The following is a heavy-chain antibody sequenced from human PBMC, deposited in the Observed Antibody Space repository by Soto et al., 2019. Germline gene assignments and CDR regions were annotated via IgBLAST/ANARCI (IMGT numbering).Heavy chain of an antibody. V-gene: IGHV4-61*08. CDR2: IYYSGST. D-gene: IGHD3-10*02. CDR1: GGSISSGGYY. CDR3: ARHYGREKGFDY. J-gene: IGHJ4*02. Sequence: SETLSLTCTVSGGSISSGGYYWSWIRQHPGKGLEWIGYIYYSGSTNYNPSLKSRVTISVDTSKNQFSLKLSSVTAADTAVYYCARHYGREKGFDYWGPGTLVTLSS.